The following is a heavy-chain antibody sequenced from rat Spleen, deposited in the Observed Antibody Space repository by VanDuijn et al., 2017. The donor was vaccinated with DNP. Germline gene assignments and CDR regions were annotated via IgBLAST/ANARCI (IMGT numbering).Heavy chain of an antibody. Sequence: EVQLVESGGGLVQPGRSLKLSCAASGFTFSDYNMAWVRQAPKKGLEWVATIIYDGSRTYYRDSVKGRFTISRDNAKSTLYLQMDSLRSEDTATYYCARFGYGSYHLAYWGQGVMVTVSS. D-gene: IGHD1-3*01. CDR2: IIYDGSRT. J-gene: IGHJ2*01. V-gene: IGHV5S10*01. CDR3: ARFGYGSYHLAY. CDR1: GFTFSDYN.